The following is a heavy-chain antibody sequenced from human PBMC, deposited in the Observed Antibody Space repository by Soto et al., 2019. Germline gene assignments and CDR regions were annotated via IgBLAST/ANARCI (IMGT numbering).Heavy chain of an antibody. D-gene: IGHD1-26*01. J-gene: IGHJ4*02. Sequence: QVQLVESGGGVVQPGRSLRLSCAASGFTFSSYGMHWVRQAPGKGLEWVAVISYDGSNKYYADSVKGRFTISRDNSKNTLYLQMTSLRAEDTAGYYCARSPYSVSYLAYFDYWGQGTVVTVSS. CDR2: ISYDGSNK. CDR3: ARSPYSVSYLAYFDY. V-gene: IGHV3-30*03. CDR1: GFTFSSYG.